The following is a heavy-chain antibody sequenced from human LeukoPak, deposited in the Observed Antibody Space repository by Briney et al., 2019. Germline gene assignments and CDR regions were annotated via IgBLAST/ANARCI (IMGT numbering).Heavy chain of an antibody. D-gene: IGHD2-8*02. CDR2: IYYSGST. CDR1: GGSISSGGYY. V-gene: IGHV4-31*03. Sequence: SQTLSLTCTVSGGSISSGGYYWSWTRQHPGKGLEWIGYIYYSGSTYYNPSLKSRVTISVDTSKNQFSLKLSSVTAADTAVYYCARSLVQHQIDYWGQGTLVTVSS. CDR3: ARSLVQHQIDY. J-gene: IGHJ4*02.